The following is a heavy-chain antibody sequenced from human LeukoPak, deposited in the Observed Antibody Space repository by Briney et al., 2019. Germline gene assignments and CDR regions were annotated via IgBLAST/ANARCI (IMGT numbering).Heavy chain of an antibody. CDR3: ARDRSVEYFDY. CDR1: GFTFRNYG. V-gene: IGHV3-33*01. Sequence: GGSLRLSCAASGFTFRNYGMHWVRQAPGKGLEWVAVIWYDGSDKYYADSVKGRLTISKDNSKNTLYLQMNSLRGEDTAVYYCARDRSVEYFDYWGQGILVTVSS. CDR2: IWYDGSDK. D-gene: IGHD2/OR15-2a*01. J-gene: IGHJ4*02.